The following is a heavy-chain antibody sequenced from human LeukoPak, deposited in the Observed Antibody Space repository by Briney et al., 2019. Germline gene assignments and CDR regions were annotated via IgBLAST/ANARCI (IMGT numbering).Heavy chain of an antibody. V-gene: IGHV3-66*01. CDR2: VYSGGST. J-gene: IGHJ4*02. D-gene: IGHD6-13*01. CDR1: GFTVSSNY. Sequence: GGSLRLSCAASGFTVSSNYMSWVRQAPGKGLEWVSVVYSGGSTYYADSVKGRFTISRDNSKNTLYLQMNSLRAEDTAVYYCARDLAAAGTLVDYWGQGTLVTVSS. CDR3: ARDLAAAGTLVDY.